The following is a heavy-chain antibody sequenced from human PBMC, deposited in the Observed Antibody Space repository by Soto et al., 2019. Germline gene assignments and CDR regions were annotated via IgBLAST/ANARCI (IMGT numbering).Heavy chain of an antibody. V-gene: IGHV3-23*01. J-gene: IGHJ4*02. CDR2: ISGSAATT. CDR3: ARYRSYYDCICSYPPPF. CDR1: GFTFSSYA. D-gene: IGHD3-22*01. Sequence: EVQLLESGGGLVQPGGSLRLSCAASGFTFSSYAMTWVRQAPGKGLAWVSAISGSAATTHFADSVKGRFTISRDNSKKKLYLQMNSLRGEDRAVYYCARYRSYYDCICSYPPPFWGLGTLVTVSS.